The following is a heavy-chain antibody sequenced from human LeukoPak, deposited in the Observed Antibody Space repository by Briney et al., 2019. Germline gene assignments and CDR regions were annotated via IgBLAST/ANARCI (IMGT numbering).Heavy chain of an antibody. CDR3: ANKDDFWSDPYPDYYMDV. D-gene: IGHD3-3*01. CDR1: GFTFSSYA. V-gene: IGHV3-23*01. Sequence: GGSLRLSCAASGFTFSSYAMSWVRQAPGKGLEWVSAISGSGGSTYYADSVKGRFTISRDNSKNTLYLQMNSLRAEDTAVYYCANKDDFWSDPYPDYYMDVWGKGTTVTVSS. J-gene: IGHJ6*03. CDR2: ISGSGGST.